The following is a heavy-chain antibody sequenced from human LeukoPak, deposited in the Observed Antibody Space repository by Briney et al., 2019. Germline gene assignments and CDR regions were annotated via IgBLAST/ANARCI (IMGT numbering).Heavy chain of an antibody. D-gene: IGHD4-17*01. CDR1: GLTFNNAW. CDR2: IKSKTDGGTT. V-gene: IGHV3-15*01. J-gene: IGHJ6*02. Sequence: GGSLRLSCAASGLTFNNAWLTWVRQAPGKGLEWVGRIKSKTDGGTTDYAAPVKGRFTISRDDSKNTLYLQMNSLKTEDTAVYYCTTGAVTGSWDYYYGMDVWGQGTTVTISS. CDR3: TTGAVTGSWDYYYGMDV.